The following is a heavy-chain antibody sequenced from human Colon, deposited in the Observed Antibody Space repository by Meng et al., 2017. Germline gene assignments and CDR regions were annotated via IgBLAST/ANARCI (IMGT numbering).Heavy chain of an antibody. J-gene: IGHJ4*02. CDR1: GYSIKSLDYH. CDR3: ASGRKYCSSTSCYGQFDY. Sequence: QLRLQESGPGLVKPSETLSLACKVSGYSIKSLDYHWAWIRQAPGKGLEWIGEIYHSGSTNYNPSLKSRVTISVDKSKNQFSLKLSSVTAADTAVYYCASGRKYCSSTSCYGQFDYWGQGTLVTVSS. V-gene: IGHV4-61*05. D-gene: IGHD2-2*01. CDR2: IYHSGST.